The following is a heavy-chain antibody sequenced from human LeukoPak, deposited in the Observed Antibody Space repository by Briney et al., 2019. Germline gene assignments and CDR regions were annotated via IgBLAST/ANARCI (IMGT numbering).Heavy chain of an antibody. V-gene: IGHV3-23*01. CDR3: AKSNYEVLTGYFKAGYFDY. D-gene: IGHD3-9*01. CDR2: ISGSGGRT. CDR1: GFTFNSYA. J-gene: IGHJ4*02. Sequence: TGGSLRLSCAASGFTFNSYAMSWVRQAPGKGLDWVSAISGSGGRTHYADSVKGRFTISRDNSKNTLYLQMNSLRGEDTAVYYCAKSNYEVLTGYFKAGYFDYWGQGTPVTVSS.